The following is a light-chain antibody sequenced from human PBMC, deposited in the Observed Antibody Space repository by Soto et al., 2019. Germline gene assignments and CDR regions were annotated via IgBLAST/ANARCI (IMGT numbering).Light chain of an antibody. Sequence: IQMPQSTSSLSASVGDRVTITCRASQSISSYLNWYQQKPGKAPKLLIYAASSLQSGVPSRFSGSGSGTDFTLTISSLQPEDFATYYCQQSYSTPITFGQGTRLEIK. V-gene: IGKV1-39*01. J-gene: IGKJ5*01. CDR1: QSISSY. CDR3: QQSYSTPIT. CDR2: AAS.